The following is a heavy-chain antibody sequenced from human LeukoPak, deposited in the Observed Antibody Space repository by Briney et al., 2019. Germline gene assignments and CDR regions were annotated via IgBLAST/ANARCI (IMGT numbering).Heavy chain of an antibody. D-gene: IGHD3-9*01. J-gene: IGHJ6*02. Sequence: SETLSRTCTFSGGSISRSRYYWGWIRQPPGKGLEWIGSISYSGSTYYNPSLKSRVTISVDTSKKQVSLKVTSVTAADTAVYYCATQYDMRYGMDVWGQGTTVTVSS. CDR3: ATQYDMRYGMDV. V-gene: IGHV4-39*01. CDR1: GGSISRSRYY. CDR2: ISYSGST.